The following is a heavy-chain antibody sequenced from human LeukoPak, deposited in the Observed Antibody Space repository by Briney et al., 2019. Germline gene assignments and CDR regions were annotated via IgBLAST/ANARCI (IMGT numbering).Heavy chain of an antibody. Sequence: GGSLRLPCAPSGFPFSSYAMHWVRQAPGKGLEWVAVISYDGSNKYYADSVKGRFTISRDNSKNTLYLQMNSLRAEDTAVYYCARPYCSGGSCYSSLRNYFDYWGQGALVTVSS. CDR3: ARPYCSGGSCYSSLRNYFDY. CDR2: ISYDGSNK. J-gene: IGHJ4*02. CDR1: GFPFSSYA. D-gene: IGHD2-15*01. V-gene: IGHV3-30*04.